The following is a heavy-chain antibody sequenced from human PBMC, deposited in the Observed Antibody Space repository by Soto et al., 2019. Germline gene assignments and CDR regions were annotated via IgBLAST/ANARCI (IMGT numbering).Heavy chain of an antibody. Sequence: GGSLRLYCAASGFTFDDYAMHWVRQAPGKGLEWVSGISWNSGSIGYTDSVKGRFTISRDNAKNSLYLQMNSLRAEDTALYYCAKCPVSVGACAFDYWGQGTLVTVSS. CDR2: ISWNSGSI. CDR3: AKCPVSVGACAFDY. CDR1: GFTFDDYA. J-gene: IGHJ4*02. D-gene: IGHD1-26*01. V-gene: IGHV3-9*01.